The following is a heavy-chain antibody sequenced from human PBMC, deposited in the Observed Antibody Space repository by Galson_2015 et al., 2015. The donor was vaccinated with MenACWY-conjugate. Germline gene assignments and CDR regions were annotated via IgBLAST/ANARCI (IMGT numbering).Heavy chain of an antibody. J-gene: IGHJ4*02. CDR1: GFTFNNYD. V-gene: IGHV3-21*01. D-gene: IGHD2-2*01. CDR2: ISTSSTNI. Sequence: SLRLSCATSGFTFNNYDMNWVRQAPGKGPEWVSSISTSSTNIYCADSVKGRFTISRDNAKNSVYLQMNSLRAEDTAVYFCARVVPSAMIHGFDYWGQGTLVTVSS. CDR3: ARVVPSAMIHGFDY.